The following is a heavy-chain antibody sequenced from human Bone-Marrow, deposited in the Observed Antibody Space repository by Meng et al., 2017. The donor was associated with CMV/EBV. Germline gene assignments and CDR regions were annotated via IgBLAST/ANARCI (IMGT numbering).Heavy chain of an antibody. CDR2: IKQDGSEK. CDR1: GFTFSHYA. CDR3: AREFQNFWSGYYYYYGMDV. Sequence: GGSLRLSCVASGFTFSHYAMNWVRQAPGKGLEWVANIKQDGSEKYYADSVKGRFTISRDNSKNTLYLQMNSLRAEDTAVYYCAREFQNFWSGYYYYYGMDVWGQGTTVTVSS. J-gene: IGHJ6*02. D-gene: IGHD3-3*01. V-gene: IGHV3-7*01.